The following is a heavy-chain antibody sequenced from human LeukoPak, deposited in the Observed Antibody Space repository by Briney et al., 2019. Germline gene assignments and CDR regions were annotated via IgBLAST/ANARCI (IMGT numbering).Heavy chain of an antibody. Sequence: SETLSLTCAVSGGSISSYYWSCIRQPAGKGPEWIGRIYPRVNTNYNPSLKSQVTMSVDTAKNQLSLKMRAVTAADTAVYFCARDRDTRDWFDLWGQGTLVTVSS. J-gene: IGHJ5*02. CDR1: GGSISSYY. V-gene: IGHV4-4*07. D-gene: IGHD5-24*01. CDR2: IYPRVNT. CDR3: ARDRDTRDWFDL.